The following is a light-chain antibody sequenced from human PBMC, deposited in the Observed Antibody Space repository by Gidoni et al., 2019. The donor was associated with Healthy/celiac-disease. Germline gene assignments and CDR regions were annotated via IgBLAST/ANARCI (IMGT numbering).Light chain of an antibody. CDR2: KAS. V-gene: IGKV1-5*03. Sequence: DIQMTHSPSTLSASVGDRVTITCRASQSISSWLAWYQQKPGKAPKLLIYKASSLESGVPSRFSGSGSGTEFTLTISSLQPDDFATYYCQQYNSYSLTFXGXTKVEIK. CDR3: QQYNSYSLT. CDR1: QSISSW. J-gene: IGKJ4*01.